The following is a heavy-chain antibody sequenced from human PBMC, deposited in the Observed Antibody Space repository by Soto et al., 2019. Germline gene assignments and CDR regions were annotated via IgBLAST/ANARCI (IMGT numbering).Heavy chain of an antibody. J-gene: IGHJ4*02. CDR2: MSGNGGSA. CDR3: AKGPIFGVENIYDY. Sequence: EVQLLESGGGLLQPGGSLRLSCAASGFTFSSYAMSWVRQAPGKGLEWVSGMSGNGGSAYYADSGKGRFTISRDNSKKPLYLQMTSLRAEDTAVYYCAKGPIFGVENIYDYWGQGTLVTVSS. V-gene: IGHV3-23*01. CDR1: GFTFSSYA. D-gene: IGHD3-3*01.